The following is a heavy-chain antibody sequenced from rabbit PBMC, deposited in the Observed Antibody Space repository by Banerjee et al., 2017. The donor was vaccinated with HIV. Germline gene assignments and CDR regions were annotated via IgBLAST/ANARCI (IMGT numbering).Heavy chain of an antibody. CDR2: IYTGSSGST. CDR3: ARRNAASYWSL. V-gene: IGHV1S45*01. D-gene: IGHD8-1*01. CDR1: GFSFSSDYD. J-gene: IGHJ4*01. Sequence: QQQLVESGGGLVQPEGSLTLTCTASGFSFSSDYDMCWVRQAPGKGLEWIACIYTGSSGSTYFGSWAEGRFNISKTSSTTVTLQMASLTAADPATYFCARRNAASYWSLWGPGTLVTVS.